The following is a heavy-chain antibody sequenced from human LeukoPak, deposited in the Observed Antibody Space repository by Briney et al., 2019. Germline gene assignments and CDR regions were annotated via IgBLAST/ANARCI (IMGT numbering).Heavy chain of an antibody. CDR3: ARDSPGSGGY. Sequence: SETLSLTCTVSGGSISSSSYYWGWIRQPPGKGLEWIGSIYYSGSTYYNPSLKSRVTISVDTSKNQFSLKLSSVTAADTAVYYCARDSPGSGGYWGQGTLVTVSP. J-gene: IGHJ4*02. V-gene: IGHV4-39*07. CDR1: GGSISSSSYY. CDR2: IYYSGST. D-gene: IGHD3-10*01.